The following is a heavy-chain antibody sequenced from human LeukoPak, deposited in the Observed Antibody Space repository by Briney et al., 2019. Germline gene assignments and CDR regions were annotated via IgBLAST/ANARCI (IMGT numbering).Heavy chain of an antibody. Sequence: GASVTVSFTCSVYTFTIYGISWVGQAPGQGREGMGGIIAYNGNTNYAQNLQARVTMTTATSTSTAYIELRSLRSDDTAVYYCARGGQQLVLQYYYMDVWGKGTTVTVSS. CDR3: ARGGQQLVLQYYYMDV. CDR1: VYTFTIYG. D-gene: IGHD6-13*01. J-gene: IGHJ6*03. CDR2: IIAYNGNT. V-gene: IGHV1-18*01.